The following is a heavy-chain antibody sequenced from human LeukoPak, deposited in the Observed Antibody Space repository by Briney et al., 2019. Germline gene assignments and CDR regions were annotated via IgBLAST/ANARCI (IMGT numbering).Heavy chain of an antibody. CDR1: GGTFSSYA. V-gene: IGHV1-69*04. D-gene: IGHD3-16*01. J-gene: IGHJ5*02. CDR3: ARDLGPLRGGFWFDP. Sequence: GASVKVSCKASGGTFSSYAISWVRQAPGQGLEWMGSIIPIFGIANYAQKFQGRVTITADKSTSTAYMELSSLRSEDTAVYYCARDLGPLRGGFWFDPWGQGTLVTVSS. CDR2: IIPIFGIA.